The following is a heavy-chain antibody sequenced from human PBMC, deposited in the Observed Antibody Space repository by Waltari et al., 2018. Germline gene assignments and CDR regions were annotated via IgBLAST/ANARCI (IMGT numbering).Heavy chain of an antibody. V-gene: IGHV1-24*01. D-gene: IGHD4-17*01. Sequence: QVQLVQSGAEVKKPGASVKVSCKVSGYTLTELSMHWVRQAPGKGLEWMGGFEPEDGETIYAQKFQGRVTMTEDTSTDTAYMELSSLRSEDTAGYYCATDTGTGAGPWFDPWGQGTLVTVSS. CDR1: GYTLTELS. J-gene: IGHJ5*02. CDR2: FEPEDGET. CDR3: ATDTGTGAGPWFDP.